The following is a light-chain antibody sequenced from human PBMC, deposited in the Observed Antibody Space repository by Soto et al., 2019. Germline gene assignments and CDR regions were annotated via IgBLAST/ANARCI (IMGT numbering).Light chain of an antibody. CDR3: QQRSEWPPLT. V-gene: IGKV3-11*01. Sequence: EIVLTQSPGTLSLSPGERATLSCRASQSLTSDYLAWYQQKPGQAPRLLIYDASKRATDVPARFSGSGSGTDFTLTISSLEPEDFAVYYCQQRSEWPPLTFGGGTKVDIK. CDR2: DAS. J-gene: IGKJ4*01. CDR1: QSLTSDY.